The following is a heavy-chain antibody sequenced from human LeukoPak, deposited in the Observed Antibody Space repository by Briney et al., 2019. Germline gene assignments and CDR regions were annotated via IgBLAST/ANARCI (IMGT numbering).Heavy chain of an antibody. CDR1: GYSISSGYY. V-gene: IGHV4-38-2*02. Sequence: PSETLSLTCTVSGYSISSGYYWGWIRQPPGKGLEWIGSIYHSGRTFYNPSLKSRVTISVDTSKNQFSLKLSSVTAADTAVYYCASYDILTRTIDYWGQGTLVTVSS. D-gene: IGHD3-9*01. CDR2: IYHSGRT. J-gene: IGHJ4*02. CDR3: ASYDILTRTIDY.